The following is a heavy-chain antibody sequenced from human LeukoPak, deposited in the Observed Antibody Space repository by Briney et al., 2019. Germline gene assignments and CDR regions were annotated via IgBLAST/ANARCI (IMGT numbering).Heavy chain of an antibody. J-gene: IGHJ4*02. CDR2: FSPRSGDT. Sequence: ASVKVSCKASGYSFTDYYMHWVRPAPGQGRGWMGWFSPRSGDTSYAQKFQGRVSMTRDTSINTVDMDLSGLTSDDTAVFYCARGREIHGGSDTKLDDYWGQGTLVTVSS. CDR3: ARGREIHGGSDTKLDDY. D-gene: IGHD3-10*01. CDR1: GYSFTDYY. V-gene: IGHV1-2*02.